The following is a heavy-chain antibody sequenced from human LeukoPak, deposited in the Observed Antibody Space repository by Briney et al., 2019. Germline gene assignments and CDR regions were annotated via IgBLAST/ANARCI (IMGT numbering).Heavy chain of an antibody. V-gene: IGHV4-59*01. Sequence: PSETLSLTCTVSGGSISSYYWSWIRQPPGKGLEWIGYIYYSGSTNYNPSLKSRVTISVDTSKNQFSLKLSSVTAADTAVYYCARDLGFGELLYPYWGQGTLVTVSS. CDR1: GGSISSYY. CDR3: ARDLGFGELLYPY. CDR2: IYYSGST. D-gene: IGHD3-10*01. J-gene: IGHJ4*02.